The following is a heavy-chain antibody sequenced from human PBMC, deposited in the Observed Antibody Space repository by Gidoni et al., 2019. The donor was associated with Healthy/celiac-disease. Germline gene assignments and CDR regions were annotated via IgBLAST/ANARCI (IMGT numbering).Heavy chain of an antibody. V-gene: IGHV1-18*01. D-gene: IGHD2-21*02. Sequence: QVQLVQSGAEVKKPGASVKVSCKASGYTFTSYGISWVRQAPGQGLEWMGWISAYNGNPNLSQNLHGRVTMTTDTSTSTAYMDLRSLRSDYTAVYYCARVNCGGDCYWDYFDYWGQGTLVTVSS. CDR3: ARVNCGGDCYWDYFDY. CDR1: GYTFTSYG. CDR2: ISAYNGNP. J-gene: IGHJ4*02.